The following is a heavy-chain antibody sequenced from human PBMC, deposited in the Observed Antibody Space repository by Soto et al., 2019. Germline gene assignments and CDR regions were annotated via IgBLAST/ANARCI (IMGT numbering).Heavy chain of an antibody. J-gene: IGHJ5*02. Sequence: SETLSLTCTVSGGSISSGDYYWSWIRQPPGKGLEWIGYIYYSGSTYYNPSLKSRVTISVDTSKNQFSLKLSSVTAADTAVYYCARAGGFDDESSAYLGCLDPWGQGTLVTVYS. V-gene: IGHV4-30-4*01. CDR2: IYYSGST. CDR3: ARAGGFDDESSAYLGCLDP. D-gene: IGHD3-22*01. CDR1: GGSISSGDYY.